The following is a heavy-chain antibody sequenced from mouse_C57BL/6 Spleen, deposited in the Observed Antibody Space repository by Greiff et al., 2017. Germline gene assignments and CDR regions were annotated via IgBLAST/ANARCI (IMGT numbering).Heavy chain of an antibody. CDR1: GFTFSSYT. CDR3: ARQGSREDPYWYFDV. Sequence: DVMLVESGGGLVKPGGSLKLSCAASGFTFSSYTMSWVRQTPEKRLEWVATISGGGGNTYYPDSVKGRFTISRDNAKNTLYLQMSSLRSEDTALYYCARQGSREDPYWYFDVWGTGTTVTVSS. J-gene: IGHJ1*03. V-gene: IGHV5-9*01. D-gene: IGHD1-1*01. CDR2: ISGGGGNT.